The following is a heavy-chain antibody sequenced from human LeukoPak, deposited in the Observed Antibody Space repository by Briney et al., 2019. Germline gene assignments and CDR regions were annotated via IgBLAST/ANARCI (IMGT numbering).Heavy chain of an antibody. CDR1: GFTVSSNY. Sequence: GGSLRLSCAASGFTVSSNYMSWVRQAPGKGVEWVSVIYSGGRTYDADSVKGRFTISRDNSKNTVYLQMNSLRAEDTAVYYCARESNSGYYLSYWGQGTLVTVSS. CDR2: IYSGGRT. V-gene: IGHV3-66*01. J-gene: IGHJ4*02. CDR3: ARESNSGYYLSY. D-gene: IGHD3-22*01.